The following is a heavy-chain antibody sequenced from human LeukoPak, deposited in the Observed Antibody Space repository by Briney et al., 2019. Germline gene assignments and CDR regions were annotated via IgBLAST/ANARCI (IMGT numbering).Heavy chain of an antibody. CDR2: ISASGVGT. D-gene: IGHD3-10*01. Sequence: RGSLRLSCAASGFTFSTYVMSWVRQAPGKGLEWVSTISASGVGTYYADSAKGRFTVSRDNSKNTLYLQMNSLRAEDTAVYFCANLRGSGSSYFDSWGQGTLVTVSS. CDR3: ANLRGSGSSYFDS. J-gene: IGHJ4*02. V-gene: IGHV3-23*01. CDR1: GFTFSTYV.